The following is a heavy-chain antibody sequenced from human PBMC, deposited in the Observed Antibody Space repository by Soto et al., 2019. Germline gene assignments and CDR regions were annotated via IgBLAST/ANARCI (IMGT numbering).Heavy chain of an antibody. V-gene: IGHV3-30-3*01. J-gene: IGHJ4*02. CDR3: ARAPSGSYLEFDY. D-gene: IGHD1-26*01. CDR2: ITYDGSNQ. CDR1: GFIFSSYT. Sequence: GGSLRFSCAASGFIFSSYTMHWVRQAPGKGLEWVGVITYDGSNQYYADSVKGRFTISRDNSRNMLFLQMNSLRPDDTAVYYCARAPSGSYLEFDYWGQGTLVTVYS.